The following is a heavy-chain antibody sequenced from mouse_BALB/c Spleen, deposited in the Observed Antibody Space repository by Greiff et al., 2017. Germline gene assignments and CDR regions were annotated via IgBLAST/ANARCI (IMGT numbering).Heavy chain of an antibody. D-gene: IGHD2-2*01. J-gene: IGHJ4*01. V-gene: IGHV7-3*02. CDR1: GFTFTDYY. Sequence: EVKLMESGGGLVQPGGSLRLSCATSGFTFTDYYMSWVRQPPGKALEWLGFIRNKANGYTTEYSASVKGRFTISRDNSQSILYLQMNTLRAEDSATYYCARDRGGYYDAMDYWGQGTSVTVSS. CDR3: ARDRGGYYDAMDY. CDR2: IRNKANGYTT.